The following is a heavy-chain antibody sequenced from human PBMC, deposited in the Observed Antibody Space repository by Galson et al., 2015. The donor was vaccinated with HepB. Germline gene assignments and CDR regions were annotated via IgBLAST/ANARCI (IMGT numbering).Heavy chain of an antibody. Sequence: SLRLSCAASGFTFSSYAMSWVRQAPGEGLEWVSAICGSGSSTYYADSVKGHFTISRDNSKNTLYLQMNSLRAEDTAVYYCAKDPRKDYIWGSYPPTDWGQGTLVTVSS. D-gene: IGHD3-16*02. CDR1: GFTFSSYA. CDR3: AKDPRKDYIWGSYPPTD. J-gene: IGHJ4*02. V-gene: IGHV3-23*01. CDR2: ICGSGSST.